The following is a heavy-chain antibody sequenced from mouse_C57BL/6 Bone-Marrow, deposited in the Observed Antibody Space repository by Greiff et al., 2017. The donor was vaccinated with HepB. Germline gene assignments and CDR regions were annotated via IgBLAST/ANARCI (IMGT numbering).Heavy chain of an antibody. CDR3: ASVTTVVAPYFDY. Sequence: EVQGVESGPELVKPGASVKISCKASGYSFTGYYMNWVKQSPEKSLEWIGEINPSTGGTTYNQKFKAKATLTVDKSSSTAYMQLKSLTSEDSAVYYCASVTTVVAPYFDYWGQGTTLTVSS. V-gene: IGHV1-42*01. D-gene: IGHD1-1*01. CDR2: INPSTGGT. J-gene: IGHJ2*01. CDR1: GYSFTGYY.